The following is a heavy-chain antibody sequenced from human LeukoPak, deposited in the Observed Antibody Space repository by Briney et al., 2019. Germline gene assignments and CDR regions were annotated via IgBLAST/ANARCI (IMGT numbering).Heavy chain of an antibody. V-gene: IGHV3-23*01. D-gene: IGHD2-15*01. CDR2: INHSGGTI. CDR1: GFTFSSYD. Sequence: GSLRLSCTASGFTFSSYDMSWVRQAPVKGLEWISSINHSGGTIYYADSVKGRFTISRDKSNNTPYLQMNRLRADDTAVYYCARDVGDHYFDIWGQGKMVTVSS. CDR3: ARDVGDHYFDI. J-gene: IGHJ3*02.